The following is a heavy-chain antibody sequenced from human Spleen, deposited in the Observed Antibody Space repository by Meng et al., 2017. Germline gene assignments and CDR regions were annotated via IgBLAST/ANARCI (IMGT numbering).Heavy chain of an antibody. J-gene: IGHJ5*02. CDR3: VRSSGWVKTGFDP. Sequence: QSQLQESGPGLVKPSEALSLTCIVSGGSISTSGYYWGWIRQPPGKGLEWIGSIGHSGFTYYTPSLKSRVTVSIDTSRNQFSLWLTSVTAADTAVYYCVRSSGWVKTGFDPWGQGTLVTVSS. CDR1: GGSISTSGYY. V-gene: IGHV4-39*01. CDR2: IGHSGFT. D-gene: IGHD6-19*01.